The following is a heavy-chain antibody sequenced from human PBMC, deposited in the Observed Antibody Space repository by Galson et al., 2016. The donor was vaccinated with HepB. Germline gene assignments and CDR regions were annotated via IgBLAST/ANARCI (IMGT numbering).Heavy chain of an antibody. Sequence: SLRLSCAASGFTFSDYGMHWVRQAPGKGLEWLAVISYDATTQYYAHSVKGRITISRDNSRNTLYLRMNSLRAEDTAIYYCAKHDYGINWFFDLRGRGTLVTVSS. CDR3: AKHDYGINWFFDL. J-gene: IGHJ2*01. CDR1: GFTFSDYG. CDR2: ISYDATTQ. V-gene: IGHV3-30*18. D-gene: IGHD3-16*01.